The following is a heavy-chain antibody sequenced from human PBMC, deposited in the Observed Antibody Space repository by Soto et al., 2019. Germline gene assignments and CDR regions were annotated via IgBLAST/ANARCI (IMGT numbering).Heavy chain of an antibody. D-gene: IGHD6-19*01. J-gene: IGHJ4*02. CDR1: GFTFGYFG. Sequence: VQLLESGGGLVQPGGSLRLSFAAPGFTFGYFGMSWVRQAPGEGLEWVSAITTSGGSTYYADSVKGRLTISRDNSKNTLYLQMNSLRAEDTAVYYCAKDRGGSGWRFDYWGQGTLVTVSS. V-gene: IGHV3-23*01. CDR3: AKDRGGSGWRFDY. CDR2: ITTSGGST.